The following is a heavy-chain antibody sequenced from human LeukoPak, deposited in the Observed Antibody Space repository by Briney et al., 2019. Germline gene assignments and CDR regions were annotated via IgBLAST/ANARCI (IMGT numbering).Heavy chain of an antibody. V-gene: IGHV4-39*07. Sequence: SETLSLTCTVSGGSISSSSYYWGWIRQPPGMGLEWIANIYYSGSTYYNPSLKSRATISVDTSKNQFSLKLSSVTAADTAVYYCARRLSTVTGPYDYWGQGTLVTVPS. D-gene: IGHD4-17*01. CDR1: GGSISSSSYY. CDR2: IYYSGST. J-gene: IGHJ4*02. CDR3: ARRLSTVTGPYDY.